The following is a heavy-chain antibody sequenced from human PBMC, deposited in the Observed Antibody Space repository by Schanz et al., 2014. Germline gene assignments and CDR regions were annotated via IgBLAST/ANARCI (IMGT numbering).Heavy chain of an antibody. J-gene: IGHJ3*02. V-gene: IGHV3-23*01. CDR1: GFTFTDHA. CDR2: ISGLGEAT. D-gene: IGHD3-10*01. Sequence: EVQLLASGGGLVQPGGSLRLTCLTSGFTFTDHAMSWVRQAPGKGLEWVSTISGLGEATFYSDSVKGRFTVSRDNSKNTLYLQMNSLRAEDTAVYYCARGLPMVRGDHDVFDIWGQGTMVTVSS. CDR3: ARGLPMVRGDHDVFDI.